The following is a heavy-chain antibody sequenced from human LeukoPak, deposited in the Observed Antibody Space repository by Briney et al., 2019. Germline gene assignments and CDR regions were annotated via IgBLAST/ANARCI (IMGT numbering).Heavy chain of an antibody. CDR1: GGSISSYY. J-gene: IGHJ5*02. Sequence: PSETLSLTCTVSGGSISSYYWSWIRQPPGKGLEWIGYIYYSGSTNYNPSLKSRVTISVDTSKNQFSLKLSSVPAADTAVYYCARHRYYYGSGSYLGWFDPWGQGTLVTVSS. V-gene: IGHV4-59*08. CDR2: IYYSGST. D-gene: IGHD3-10*01. CDR3: ARHRYYYGSGSYLGWFDP.